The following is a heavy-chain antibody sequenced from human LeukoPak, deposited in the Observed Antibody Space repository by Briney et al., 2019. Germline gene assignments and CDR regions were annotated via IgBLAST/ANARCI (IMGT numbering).Heavy chain of an antibody. J-gene: IGHJ5*02. Sequence: GGSLRLSCAASGFTFSDYYMSWVRQAPGKGLEWVSVIYSGGSTYYADSVKGRFTISRDNYKNTLCLQMNSLRAEDTAVYYCARDVGAGWFDPWGQGTLVTVSS. D-gene: IGHD4/OR15-4a*01. CDR1: GFTFSDYY. CDR3: ARDVGAGWFDP. V-gene: IGHV3-66*02. CDR2: IYSGGST.